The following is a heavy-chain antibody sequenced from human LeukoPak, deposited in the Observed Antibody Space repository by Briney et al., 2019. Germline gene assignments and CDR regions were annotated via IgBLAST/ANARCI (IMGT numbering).Heavy chain of an antibody. CDR3: ARIGYSSSSFDY. V-gene: IGHV3-7*01. D-gene: IGHD6-6*01. CDR1: GFTFSNYW. Sequence: GGSLRLSCAASGFTFSNYWMSWVRQAPGKGLEWVANLKQDGSQRYYVDSLRGRFTMSRDNAKNSVYLQMNSLRAEDTAVYYCARIGYSSSSFDYWGQGTLVTVSS. J-gene: IGHJ4*02. CDR2: LKQDGSQR.